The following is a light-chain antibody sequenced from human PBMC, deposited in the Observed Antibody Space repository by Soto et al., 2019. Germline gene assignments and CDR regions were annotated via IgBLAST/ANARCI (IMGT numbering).Light chain of an antibody. Sequence: EVVLTQSPVTLSLSPGERATLSCRASQSFRGLLAWYQQKPGQAPRLLIYDAYNRATGIPPRFSGSGSGTDFTITISSLEPEDSAVYYCQQRHMWPITCGQGTRLEIK. V-gene: IGKV3-11*01. CDR2: DAY. CDR1: QSFRGL. J-gene: IGKJ5*01. CDR3: QQRHMWPIT.